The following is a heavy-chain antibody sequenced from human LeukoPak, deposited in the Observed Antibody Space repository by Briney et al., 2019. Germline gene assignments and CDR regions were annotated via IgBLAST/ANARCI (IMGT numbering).Heavy chain of an antibody. CDR1: GYSFTNYW. CDR3: ARHGIPHQSLNWFDP. CDR2: IYPGDSDT. J-gene: IGHJ5*02. V-gene: IGHV5-51*01. D-gene: IGHD1-26*01. Sequence: GESLKISCKASGYSFTNYWIGWVRQMPGKGLEWMGIIYPGDSDTRYSPSFQGQVTISADKSISTAYLQWSSLKASDTAMYYCARHGIPHQSLNWFDPWGQGTLVTVSS.